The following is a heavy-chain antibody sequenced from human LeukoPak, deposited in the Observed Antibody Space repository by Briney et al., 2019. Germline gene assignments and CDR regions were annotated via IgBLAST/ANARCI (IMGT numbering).Heavy chain of an antibody. Sequence: PSQTLSLTCTVSGGSISSGDYYWSWIRQPPGKGLEWIGYIYYSGSTYYNPSLKSRVTISVDTSKNQFSLKLSSVTAADTAVYYCARGKYYYDSNSSYRYFDPWGQGTLVTVSS. J-gene: IGHJ5*02. D-gene: IGHD3-22*01. CDR2: IYYSGST. V-gene: IGHV4-30-4*08. CDR3: ARGKYYYDSNSSYRYFDP. CDR1: GGSISSGDYY.